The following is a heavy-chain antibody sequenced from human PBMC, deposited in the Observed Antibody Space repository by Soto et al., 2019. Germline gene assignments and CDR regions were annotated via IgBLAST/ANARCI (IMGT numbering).Heavy chain of an antibody. CDR1: GGSISSSSYY. CDR3: ARDDLPADYYYGMDV. V-gene: IGHV4-39*02. D-gene: IGHD6-19*01. J-gene: IGHJ6*02. CDR2: IYYSGST. Sequence: LSLTCTVSGGSISSSSYYWGWIRQPPGKGLEWIGSIYYSGSTYYNPSLKSRVTISVDTSKNQFPLKLSSVTAADTAVYYCARDDLPADYYYGMDVWGQGTTVTVSS.